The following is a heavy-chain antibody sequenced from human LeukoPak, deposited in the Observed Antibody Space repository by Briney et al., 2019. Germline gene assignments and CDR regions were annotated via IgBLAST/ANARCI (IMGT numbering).Heavy chain of an antibody. D-gene: IGHD6-13*01. CDR1: RFTFSSYA. V-gene: IGHV3-30*04. J-gene: IGHJ4*02. CDR3: TSGIAASGTGSDY. CDR2: ISYDGSNK. Sequence: RGSLRLSCAASRFTFSSYAMHWVRQAPGKGLEWVAIISYDGSNKYYADSVKGRFTISRDNSRNTLYLQMNSLRAEDTAQYYCTSGIAASGTGSDYWGQGTLVTVSS.